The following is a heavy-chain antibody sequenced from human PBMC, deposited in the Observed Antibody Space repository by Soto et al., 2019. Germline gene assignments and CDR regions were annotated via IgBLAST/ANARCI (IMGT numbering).Heavy chain of an antibody. D-gene: IGHD3-3*01. CDR1: GGTFSSYA. J-gene: IGHJ6*01. CDR2: VIPIFGTA. V-gene: IGHV1-69*01. Sequence: SVKVSCKASGGTFSSYAISWVRQAPGQGLEWMGGVIPIFGTANYAQKLQGRVTITADESTSTAYVEPSTLRSEDTAVYYCGTFPPGRQIFGVVSWYYYGMEVWGQGTTVTVSS. CDR3: GTFPPGRQIFGVVSWYYYGMEV.